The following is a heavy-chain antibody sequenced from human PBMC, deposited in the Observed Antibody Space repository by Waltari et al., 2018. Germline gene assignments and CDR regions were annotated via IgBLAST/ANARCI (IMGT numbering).Heavy chain of an antibody. CDR3: ARALRYCSSTSCSNWFDP. D-gene: IGHD2-2*01. Sequence: QVQLQQWGAGLLKSSETLSLTCAVYGGSFSGYYWSWIRQPPGKGLEWIGEINHSGSTNYNPSLKSRVTISVDTSKNQFSLKLSSVTAADTAVYYCARALRYCSSTSCSNWFDPWGQGTLVTVSS. CDR1: GGSFSGYY. CDR2: INHSGST. J-gene: IGHJ5*02. V-gene: IGHV4-34*01.